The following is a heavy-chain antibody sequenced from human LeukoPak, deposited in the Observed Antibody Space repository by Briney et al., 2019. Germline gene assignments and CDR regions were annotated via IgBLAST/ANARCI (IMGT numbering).Heavy chain of an antibody. D-gene: IGHD6-19*01. CDR1: GFPFNSQT. Sequence: GGSLRLSCAASGFPFNSQTMSWVRQAPGKGLEWVAKMKEDGSDVKYVDSVRGRFTISRDNAKDSLFLEMNSPRDDDTAVYYCVRGGAVAGRFEAWGQGTQVTVSS. J-gene: IGHJ5*02. CDR2: MKEDGSDV. CDR3: VRGGAVAGRFEA. V-gene: IGHV3-7*01.